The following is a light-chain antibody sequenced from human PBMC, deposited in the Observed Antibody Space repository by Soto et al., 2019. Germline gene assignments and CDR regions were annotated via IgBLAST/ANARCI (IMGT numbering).Light chain of an antibody. Sequence: EIVLTQSTATLSLSPGVRATLSCRASQSVSSYLAWYQQKPGQAPRLLIYDASNRATGIPPRFSGSGSGTDFTLTISSLEPEDFAVYYCQQRSNRPITFGQGTRLEIK. CDR1: QSVSSY. CDR3: QQRSNRPIT. V-gene: IGKV3-11*01. J-gene: IGKJ5*01. CDR2: DAS.